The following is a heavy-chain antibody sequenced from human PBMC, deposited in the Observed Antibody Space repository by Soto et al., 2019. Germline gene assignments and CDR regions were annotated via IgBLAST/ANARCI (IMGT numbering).Heavy chain of an antibody. CDR3: AKGVLTWGDY. J-gene: IGHJ4*02. Sequence: QVQLQESGPGLVKPSGTLSLTCTVSGGSISSFNWWSWVRQPPGKGLEWIGEISLSGSTSYNPSLKSRVGISVDRSKNQFSLNLNSVTAADTAVYYCAKGVLTWGDYWGQGALVTVSS. D-gene: IGHD3-16*01. CDR1: GGSISSFNW. CDR2: ISLSGST. V-gene: IGHV4-4*02.